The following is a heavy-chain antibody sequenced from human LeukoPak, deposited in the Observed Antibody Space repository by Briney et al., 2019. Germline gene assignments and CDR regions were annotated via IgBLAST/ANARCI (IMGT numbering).Heavy chain of an antibody. CDR2: IYSGGST. J-gene: IGHJ4*02. D-gene: IGHD6-19*01. CDR1: GFTVSSNY. CDR3: ARAYTVPGFDY. V-gene: IGHV3-66*01. Sequence: QXGGSLRLSCAASGFTVSSNYMSWVRQAPGKGLEWVSVIYSGGSTYYADSVKGRFTISRDNSKNTLYLQMNSLRAEDTAVYYCARAYTVPGFDYWGQGTLVTVSS.